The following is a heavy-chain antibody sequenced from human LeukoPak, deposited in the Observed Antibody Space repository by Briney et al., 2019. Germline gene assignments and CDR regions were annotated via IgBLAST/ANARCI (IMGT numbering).Heavy chain of an antibody. J-gene: IGHJ3*02. Sequence: SETLSLTCTVSGGSISSSSYYWGWIRQPPGKGLEWIGSIYYSGSTYYNPSLKSRVTISVDTSKNQFSLELNSVIAADTAVYYCARQVATKGEWAFDIWGQGTLVTVSS. V-gene: IGHV4-39*07. CDR1: GGSISSSSYY. D-gene: IGHD5-12*01. CDR3: ARQVATKGEWAFDI. CDR2: IYYSGST.